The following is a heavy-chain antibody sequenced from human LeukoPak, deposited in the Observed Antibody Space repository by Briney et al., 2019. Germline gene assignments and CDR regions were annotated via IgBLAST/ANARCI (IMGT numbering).Heavy chain of an antibody. D-gene: IGHD4-17*01. CDR3: ARQHDYGDYWFDP. V-gene: IGHV4-30-4*08. Sequence: PSETLSLTCTVSGGSISSGDYYWSWIRQPPGKGLEWIGYIYYSGSTYYNPSLKSRVTISVDTSKNQFSLKLSSVTAADTAVYYCARQHDYGDYWFDPWGQGTLVTVSS. J-gene: IGHJ5*02. CDR2: IYYSGST. CDR1: GGSISSGDYY.